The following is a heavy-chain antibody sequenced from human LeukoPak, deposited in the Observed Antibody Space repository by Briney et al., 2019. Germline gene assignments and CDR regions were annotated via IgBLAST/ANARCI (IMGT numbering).Heavy chain of an antibody. D-gene: IGHD5-12*01. CDR3: ASGGDIVATEMNY. J-gene: IGHJ4*02. CDR1: GYIFTKYV. V-gene: IGHV1-3*01. Sequence: ASVTVSCKASGYIFTKYVVHWVRQAPGQRPEWMGWIEAGNGDTKYSQNFQDRLTITRDTSASTAYMELSSLRSEDTAVYYCASGGDIVATEMNYWGQGTLVTVSS. CDR2: IEAGNGDT.